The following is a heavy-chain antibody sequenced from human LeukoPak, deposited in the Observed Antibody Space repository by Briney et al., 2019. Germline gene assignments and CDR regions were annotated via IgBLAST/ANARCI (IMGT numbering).Heavy chain of an antibody. CDR2: ISAYNGNT. V-gene: IGHV1-18*01. CDR3: ARDRIAAAGPGHYYYYYGMDV. Sequence: ASVTVSFTASGSTFTIYGISWVRQAPGQGLEWMGWISAYNGNTNYAQKLQGRVTMTTDTSTSTAYMELRSLRSDDTAVYYCARDRIAAAGPGHYYYYYGMDVWGQGTTVTVSS. D-gene: IGHD6-13*01. CDR1: GSTFTIYG. J-gene: IGHJ6*02.